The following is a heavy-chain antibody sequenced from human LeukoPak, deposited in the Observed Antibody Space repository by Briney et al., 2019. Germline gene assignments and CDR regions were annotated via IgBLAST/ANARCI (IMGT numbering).Heavy chain of an antibody. CDR1: GFTFGNYA. CDR3: AKAKSGSYSPFDY. CDR2: LSGSGGST. J-gene: IGHJ4*02. D-gene: IGHD1-26*01. V-gene: IGHV3-23*01. Sequence: PGGSLRLSCTASGFTFGNYAMSWVRQGPGKGLEWVSGLSGSGGSTYYADSVKGRFTISRDNSWNTLYLQMNSLRAEDTAVYYCAKAKSGSYSPFDYWGQGTLVTVSS.